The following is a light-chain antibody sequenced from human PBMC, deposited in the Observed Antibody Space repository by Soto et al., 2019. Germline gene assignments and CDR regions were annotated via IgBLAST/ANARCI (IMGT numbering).Light chain of an antibody. J-gene: IGKJ1*01. Sequence: EIVLTQSPVTLSLSPGERATLSCRASQDVGSNVAWYQHKPGQAPRLLIYGASTRATSFPARFSGSGSGTDFTLTISSMQSEDLAVYYCQQYNNWPWTVGPGNKGEI. CDR1: QDVGSN. CDR3: QQYNNWPWT. V-gene: IGKV3-15*01. CDR2: GAS.